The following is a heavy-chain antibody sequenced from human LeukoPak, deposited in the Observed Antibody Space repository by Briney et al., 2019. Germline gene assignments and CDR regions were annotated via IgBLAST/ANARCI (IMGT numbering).Heavy chain of an antibody. J-gene: IGHJ3*02. V-gene: IGHV1-69*02. CDR3: ATRIAVAGDRAFEI. CDR1: GGTFSSHT. CDR2: IIPILGIA. D-gene: IGHD6-19*01. Sequence: ASVKVSCKASGGTFSSHTISWVRQAPGQGLEWMGRIIPILGIANYAQKFQGRVTITADKSTSTAYMELSSLRSEDTAVYYCATRIAVAGDRAFEIWGQGTMVTVSS.